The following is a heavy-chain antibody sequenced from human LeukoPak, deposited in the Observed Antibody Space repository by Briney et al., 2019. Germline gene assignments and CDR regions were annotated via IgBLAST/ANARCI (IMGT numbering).Heavy chain of an antibody. D-gene: IGHD3-22*01. CDR1: GGSISSGTYY. J-gene: IGHJ4*02. V-gene: IGHV4-61*02. CDR3: AAHSSGSSYYFDY. CDR2: IYTSGST. Sequence: PSQTLSLTCTVSGGSISSGTYYWSWIRQPAGKGLEWIGRIYTSGSTNYNPSLKSEVTISVDTSKNQFSLKLSSVTAADTAVYYCAAHSSGSSYYFDYWGQGTLVTVSS.